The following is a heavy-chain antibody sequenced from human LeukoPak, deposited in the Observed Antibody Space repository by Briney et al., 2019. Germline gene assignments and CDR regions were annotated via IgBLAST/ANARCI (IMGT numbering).Heavy chain of an antibody. CDR2: ISSSGNTI. CDR1: GFTFSSYE. V-gene: IGHV3-48*03. J-gene: IGHJ4*02. CDR3: ARVKTTVTTLNY. Sequence: GGSLRLSCAASGFTFSSYEMNWVRQAPGKGLEWTSYISSSGNTIYYADSVKGRFTLSRDNAKNSLYLQMNSLRAEDTAVYYCARVKTTVTTLNYWGQGTLVTVSS. D-gene: IGHD4-17*01.